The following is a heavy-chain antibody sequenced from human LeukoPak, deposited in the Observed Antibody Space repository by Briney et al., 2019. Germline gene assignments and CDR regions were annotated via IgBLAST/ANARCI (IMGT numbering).Heavy chain of an antibody. J-gene: IGHJ4*02. CDR3: ARGPNYYGSGSVDC. CDR2: IYHSGST. D-gene: IGHD3-10*01. V-gene: IGHV4-38-2*02. CDR1: GYSISSGYY. Sequence: SETLSLTCTVSGYSISSGYYWGWIRQPPGKGLEWIGSIYHSGSTYYNPSLKSRVTISVDTSKNQFSLKLSSATAADTAVYYCARGPNYYGSGSVDCWGQGTLVTVSS.